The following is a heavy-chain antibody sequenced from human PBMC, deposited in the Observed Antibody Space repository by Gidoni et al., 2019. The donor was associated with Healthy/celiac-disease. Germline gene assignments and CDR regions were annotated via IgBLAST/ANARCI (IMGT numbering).Heavy chain of an antibody. CDR3: ARSAGMGYYDSSALTYFDY. Sequence: EVQLVETGGGLLQPGGSLRLSCAASGFTVSSNYMSWVRQAPGKGLEWVSVIYSGGSTYYADSVKGRFTISRDNSKNTLYLQMNSLRAEDTAVYYCARSAGMGYYDSSALTYFDYWGQGTLVTVSS. CDR2: IYSGGST. V-gene: IGHV3-53*02. CDR1: GFTVSSNY. J-gene: IGHJ4*02. D-gene: IGHD3-22*01.